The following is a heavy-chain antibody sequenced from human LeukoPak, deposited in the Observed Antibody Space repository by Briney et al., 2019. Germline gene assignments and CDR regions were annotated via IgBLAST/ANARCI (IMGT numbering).Heavy chain of an antibody. V-gene: IGHV4-39*07. CDR2: IYYSGST. CDR1: GGSISSSSYY. D-gene: IGHD3-22*01. J-gene: IGHJ5*02. CDR3: ASYQGYYYDSSGYNNWFDP. Sequence: SETLSLTCTVSGGSISSSSYYWGWVRQPPGKGLEWIGSIYYSGSTYYNPSLKSRVTISVDTSKNQFSLKLSSVTAADTAVYYCASYQGYYYDSSGYNNWFDPWGQGTLVTVSS.